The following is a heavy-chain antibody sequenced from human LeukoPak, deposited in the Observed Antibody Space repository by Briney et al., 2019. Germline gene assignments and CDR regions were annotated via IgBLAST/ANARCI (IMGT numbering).Heavy chain of an antibody. D-gene: IGHD3-3*01. CDR2: IYYTGST. V-gene: IGHV4-59*12. Sequence: TSETLPLTCTVSGGSINTYYWSWIRQPPGKGLEWIGYIYYTGSTNYNPSLKSRVTISVDTSKNQFSLKLSSVTAADTAVYYCARDRYDSYPMDVWGQGTTVTVSS. CDR3: ARDRYDSYPMDV. J-gene: IGHJ6*02. CDR1: GGSINTYY.